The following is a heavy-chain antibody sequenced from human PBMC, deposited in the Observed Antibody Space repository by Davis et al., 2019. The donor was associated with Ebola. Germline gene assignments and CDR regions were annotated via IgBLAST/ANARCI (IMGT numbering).Heavy chain of an antibody. Sequence: HTGGSLRLSCAASGFSFSNFWMHWVRQAPGKGLVWVSRIQTDGSMTGYGDSVQGRFPISRDNAKNTLYLQMNDLRAEDTAVYYCAREGKIFGCDYWGQGALVTVSA. CDR1: GFSFSNFW. V-gene: IGHV3-74*01. CDR3: AREGKIFGCDY. CDR2: IQTDGSMT. J-gene: IGHJ4*02. D-gene: IGHD3-3*01.